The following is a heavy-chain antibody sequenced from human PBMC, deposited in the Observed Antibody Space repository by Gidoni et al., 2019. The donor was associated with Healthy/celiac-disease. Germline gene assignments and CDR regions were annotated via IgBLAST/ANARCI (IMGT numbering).Heavy chain of an antibody. D-gene: IGHD3-3*01. CDR2: ISSSSSYI. J-gene: IGHJ4*02. V-gene: IGHV3-21*01. Sequence: EVQLVESGGGLVKPGGSLRRSCAASGFTFSSYSMNWVRQAPGKGLEWFSSISSSSSYINYADSVKGRFTISRDNAKNSLYLQMNSLRAEDTAVYYCARTNDFWSGYYKIGNDYWGQGTLVTVSS. CDR3: ARTNDFWSGYYKIGNDY. CDR1: GFTFSSYS.